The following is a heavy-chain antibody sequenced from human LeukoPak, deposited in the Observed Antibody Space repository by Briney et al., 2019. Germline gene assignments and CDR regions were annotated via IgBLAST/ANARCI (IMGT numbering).Heavy chain of an antibody. D-gene: IGHD3-22*01. J-gene: IGHJ5*02. CDR2: ISYDGSNK. CDR3: ARGDYYDSSGYYFNWFDP. V-gene: IGHV3-30*03. Sequence: GGSLRLSCAASGFTFSSYGMHWVRQAPGKGLEWVAVISYDGSNKYYADSVKGRFTISRDNSKNTLYLQMNSLRAEDTAVYYCARGDYYDSSGYYFNWFDPWGQGTLVTVSS. CDR1: GFTFSSYG.